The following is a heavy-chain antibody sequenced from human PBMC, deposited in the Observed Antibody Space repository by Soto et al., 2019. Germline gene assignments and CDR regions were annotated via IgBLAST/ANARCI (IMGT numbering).Heavy chain of an antibody. J-gene: IGHJ4*02. CDR3: ARADIVATVVDY. CDR2: MNPNSGNT. CDR1: GYTFTSYD. D-gene: IGHD5-12*01. V-gene: IGHV1-8*01. Sequence: ASVKVSCKASGYTFTSYDINWVRQATGQGLEWMGWMNPNSGNTGYAQKFQGRVTMTRNTSISTAYMELSSLRSEDTAVYYCARADIVATVVDYWGKGTLVTVSS.